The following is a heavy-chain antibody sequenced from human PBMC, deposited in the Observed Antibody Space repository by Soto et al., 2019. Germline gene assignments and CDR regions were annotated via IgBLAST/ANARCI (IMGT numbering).Heavy chain of an antibody. CDR2: MNPNSGNT. CDR3: ARGKIAHDAFDI. J-gene: IGHJ3*02. D-gene: IGHD6-13*01. V-gene: IGHV1-8*01. CDR1: GYTFTSYD. Sequence: QVQLVQSGAEVKKPGASVKVSCKASGYTFTSYDINWVRQATGQGLEWMGWMNPNSGNTGYAQKFQSRVTITRNTFITTAYMELSSLRAEDTAVYYWARGKIAHDAFDIRGQGTMVTVSS.